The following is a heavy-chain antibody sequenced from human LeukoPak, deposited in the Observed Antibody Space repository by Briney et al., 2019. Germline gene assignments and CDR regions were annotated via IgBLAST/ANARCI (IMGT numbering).Heavy chain of an antibody. J-gene: IGHJ4*02. CDR3: ASDRGWRSSGYYLYHFDY. D-gene: IGHD3-22*01. V-gene: IGHV3-7*01. CDR2: IKHNGGEK. CDR1: RFTFTDYF. Sequence: PGGSLRLSCVASRFTFTDYFMSWVRQAPGKGLEWVASIKHNGGEKYYVDSVKGRFTISRDNAKNSLYLEMSSLRVEDTAVYYCASDRGWRSSGYYLYHFDYWGQGTLVTFAS.